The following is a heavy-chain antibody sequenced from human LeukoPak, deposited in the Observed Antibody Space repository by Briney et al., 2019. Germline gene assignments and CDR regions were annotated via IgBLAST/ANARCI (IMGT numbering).Heavy chain of an antibody. Sequence: ETLSLTCAVYGGSFSGYYWSWVRQAPGKGLEWVSSISSSSSYIYYADSVKGRFTISRDNAKNSLYLQMNSLRAEDTAVYYCARARSGSISDYWGQGTLVTVSS. CDR1: GGSFSGYY. CDR2: ISSSSSYI. CDR3: ARARSGSISDY. D-gene: IGHD1-26*01. J-gene: IGHJ4*02. V-gene: IGHV3-21*01.